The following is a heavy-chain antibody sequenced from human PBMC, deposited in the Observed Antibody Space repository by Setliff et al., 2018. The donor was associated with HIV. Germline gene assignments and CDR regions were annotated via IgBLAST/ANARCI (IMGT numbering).Heavy chain of an antibody. D-gene: IGHD3-3*01. CDR3: ARGHLDYNFWDEVLGNWFDP. J-gene: IGHJ5*02. CDR1: GYTFIYYA. CDR2: VTPILHTT. Sequence: SVKVSCKASGYTFIYYAMHWVRQAPGQGLEWMGGVTPILHTTNYAQKFQGRVTITADISTRTAYMELSSLRSEDTAVYYCARGHLDYNFWDEVLGNWFDPWGQGTLVTVSS. V-gene: IGHV1-69*10.